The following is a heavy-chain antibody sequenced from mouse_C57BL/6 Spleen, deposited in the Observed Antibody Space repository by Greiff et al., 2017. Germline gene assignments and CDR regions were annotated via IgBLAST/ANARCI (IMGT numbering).Heavy chain of an antibody. D-gene: IGHD1-1*01. V-gene: IGHV1-55*01. CDR3: ARRGTTPYYYAMDY. J-gene: IGHJ4*01. CDR1: GYTFTSYW. CDR2: IYPGSGST. Sequence: QVQLQQPGAELVKPGASVKMSCKASGYTFTSYWITWVKQRPGQGLGWIGDIYPGSGSTNYNEKFKSKATLTVDTSSSTAYMQLSSLTSEDSAVYYCARRGTTPYYYAMDYWGQGTSVTVSS.